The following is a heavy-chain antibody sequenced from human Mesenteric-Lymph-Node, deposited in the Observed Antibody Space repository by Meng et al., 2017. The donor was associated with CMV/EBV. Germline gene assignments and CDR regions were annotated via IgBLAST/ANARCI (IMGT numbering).Heavy chain of an antibody. CDR2: ISAYNGNT. CDR1: GYTFTSYG. Sequence: ASVKVSCKASGYTFTSYGISWVRQAPGQGLEWMGWISAYNGNTNYAQKLQGRVTMTTDTSTSTAYMELRSLRSDDTAVYYCARVDIVVVPAHGAEDPWGQGTLVTVSS. V-gene: IGHV1-18*01. D-gene: IGHD2-2*01. J-gene: IGHJ5*02. CDR3: ARVDIVVVPAHGAEDP.